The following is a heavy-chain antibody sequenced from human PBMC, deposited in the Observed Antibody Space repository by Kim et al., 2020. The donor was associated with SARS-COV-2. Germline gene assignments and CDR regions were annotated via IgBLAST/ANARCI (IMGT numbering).Heavy chain of an antibody. D-gene: IGHD3-10*01. CDR3: ARSGYYGSGSLGV. CDR2: INHSGST. J-gene: IGHJ6*02. Sequence: SETLSLTCAVYGGSFSGYYWSWIRQPPGKGLEWIGEINHSGSTNYNPSLKSRVTISVDTSKNQFSLKLSSVTAADTAVYYCARSGYYGSGSLGVWGQGTTVTVSS. CDR1: GGSFSGYY. V-gene: IGHV4-34*01.